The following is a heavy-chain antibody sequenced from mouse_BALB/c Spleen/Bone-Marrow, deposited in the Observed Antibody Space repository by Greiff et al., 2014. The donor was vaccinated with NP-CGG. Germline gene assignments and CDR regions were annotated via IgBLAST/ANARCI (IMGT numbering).Heavy chain of an antibody. CDR2: IRDSGST. CDR1: GNSITSDYG. CDR3: ARSADWYFEV. V-gene: IGHV3-2*02. J-gene: IGHJ1*01. Sequence: EVQLQQSGPGLVKPSQSLSLTCTVTGNSITSDYGWNWIRQFPGNKLEWMGYIRDSGSTNYNQSLKSRISITRDTSKSQIFLQLNSVTTEDAATYYCARSADWYFEVWGAGTTVTVSA.